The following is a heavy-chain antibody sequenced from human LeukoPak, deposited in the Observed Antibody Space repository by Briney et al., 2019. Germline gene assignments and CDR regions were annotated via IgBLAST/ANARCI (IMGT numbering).Heavy chain of an antibody. Sequence: PSETLSLTCTVSGNSISSGYYWGWIRQSPGKGLEWISNIFYTGNTDYNPSLKSRVTISINTSKNEISLILRSVTAADTAVYYCARKTYCSGGRCYGENWFDPWGQGILVTVSS. CDR1: GNSISSGYY. J-gene: IGHJ5*02. CDR3: ARKTYCSGGRCYGENWFDP. V-gene: IGHV4-38-2*02. CDR2: IFYTGNT. D-gene: IGHD2-15*01.